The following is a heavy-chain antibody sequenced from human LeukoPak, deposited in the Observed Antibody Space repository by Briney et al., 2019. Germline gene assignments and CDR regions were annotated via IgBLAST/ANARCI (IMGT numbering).Heavy chain of an antibody. CDR1: GGSISTYL. Sequence: SETLSLTCTGSGGSISTYLWSWIRQPAGKGLEWIGRIYTSGSTNYNPSLKSRVTMSVDTSKNQFSLKLSSVTAADTAVYYCARTYCSSTSCYTTWFDPWGQGTLVTVSS. V-gene: IGHV4-4*07. D-gene: IGHD2-2*02. J-gene: IGHJ5*02. CDR3: ARTYCSSTSCYTTWFDP. CDR2: IYTSGST.